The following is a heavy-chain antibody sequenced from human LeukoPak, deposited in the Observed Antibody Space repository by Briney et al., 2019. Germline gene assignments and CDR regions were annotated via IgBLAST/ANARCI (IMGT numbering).Heavy chain of an antibody. J-gene: IGHJ1*01. V-gene: IGHV4-39*01. D-gene: IGHD6-13*01. CDR3: ARHVAAAGSMGYFQR. Sequence: SETLSLTCTVSVGSISSSSYYWGWIRQPPGKGLEWIGRIYYSGTTTYNPSLKSRVTISVDTSKNQFSLKLSSVTAADTAVYYCARHVAAAGSMGYFQRWGQGTLVTVSS. CDR1: VGSISSSSYY. CDR2: IYYSGTT.